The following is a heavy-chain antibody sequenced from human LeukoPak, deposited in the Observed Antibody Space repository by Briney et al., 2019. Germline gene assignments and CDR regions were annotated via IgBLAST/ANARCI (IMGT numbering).Heavy chain of an antibody. V-gene: IGHV4-39*01. CDR2: MSNSGST. CDR3: ARRSQAAAGRGIDY. CDR1: GGSISSSSYY. J-gene: IGHJ4*02. D-gene: IGHD6-13*01. Sequence: SETLSLTCTVCGGSISSSSYYWGWLRQSPGKGLEWIGTMSNSGSTYYNPSLKSRVTISGDTAKHQFSLKLSSVTAADTAVYYCARRSQAAAGRGIDYWGQGTLVTVSS.